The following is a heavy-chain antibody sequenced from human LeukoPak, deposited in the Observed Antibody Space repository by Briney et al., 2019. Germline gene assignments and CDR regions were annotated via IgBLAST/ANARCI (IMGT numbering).Heavy chain of an antibody. Sequence: SVKVSCKASGGTFISYAISWVRQAPGQGLEWMGGIIPIFGTANYAQKFQGRVTITADESTSTAYMELSSLRSEDTAVYYCARERGGDYPTRDFDYWGQGTLVTVSS. V-gene: IGHV1-69*13. CDR1: GGTFISYA. J-gene: IGHJ4*02. D-gene: IGHD2-21*02. CDR2: IIPIFGTA. CDR3: ARERGGDYPTRDFDY.